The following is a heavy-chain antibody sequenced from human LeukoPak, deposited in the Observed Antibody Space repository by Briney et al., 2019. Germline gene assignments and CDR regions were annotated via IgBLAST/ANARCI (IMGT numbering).Heavy chain of an antibody. D-gene: IGHD2-2*01. CDR3: ARAYCTSTSCSWFDP. Sequence: SEILSLTCAVSGGSVSTYYWSWIRQPPGKGLEWIGYIHHSGSTNYNPSLKSRVTVSIDTSKNQFSLKLRSVTAADTAVYYCARAYCTSTSCSWFDPWGQGTLVTVSS. CDR1: GGSVSTYY. J-gene: IGHJ5*02. V-gene: IGHV4-59*02. CDR2: IHHSGST.